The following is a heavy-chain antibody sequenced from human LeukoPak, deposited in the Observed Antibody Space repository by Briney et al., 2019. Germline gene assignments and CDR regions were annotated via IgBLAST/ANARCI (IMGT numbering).Heavy chain of an antibody. Sequence: GGSLRLSCAASGFTFSSYAMSWVRQAPGKGLEWVSGISGSGGYTYYADSVKGRFTISRDNSKNTLYLQMNSLRAEDTAVYYCARDRGATGLSFDYWGQGTLVTVSS. J-gene: IGHJ4*02. D-gene: IGHD5-24*01. CDR1: GFTFSSYA. CDR2: ISGSGGYT. V-gene: IGHV3-23*01. CDR3: ARDRGATGLSFDY.